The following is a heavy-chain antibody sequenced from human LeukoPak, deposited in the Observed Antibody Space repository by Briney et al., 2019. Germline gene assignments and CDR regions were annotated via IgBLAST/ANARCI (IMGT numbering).Heavy chain of an antibody. CDR3: ARVGYSGYGGPFDY. V-gene: IGHV4-4*09. CDR1: GGSISSYS. Sequence: SETLSLTCTVAGGSISSYSWSWIRLPPRKGLKWIGYIYTSGSTNYNPSLKSRVTISVDTSKTQFSLKLSSVTAADTAVYYCARVGYSGYGGPFDYWGQGTLVTVSS. CDR2: IYTSGST. J-gene: IGHJ4*02. D-gene: IGHD5-12*01.